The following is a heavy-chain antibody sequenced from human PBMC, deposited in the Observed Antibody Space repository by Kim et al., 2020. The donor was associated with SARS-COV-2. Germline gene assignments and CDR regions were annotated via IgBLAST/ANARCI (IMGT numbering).Heavy chain of an antibody. CDR1: GGSFSGYH. CDR2: VNLGGRS. Sequence: SETLSLTCAVSGGSFSGYHWSWMLQHPGKGLEWIGEVNLGGRSNYNPSLKSRVTISVDTTNNKLSLRMRALTAADTAVDYYARVGLGDSGNGRRQLEY. V-gene: IGHV4-34*01. CDR3: ARVGLGDSGNGRRQLEY. J-gene: IGHJ1*01. D-gene: IGHD1-1*01.